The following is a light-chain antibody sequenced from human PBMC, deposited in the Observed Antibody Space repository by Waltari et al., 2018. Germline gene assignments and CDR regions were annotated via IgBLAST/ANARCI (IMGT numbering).Light chain of an antibody. J-gene: IGKJ1*01. CDR2: AAS. Sequence: EVVLTQSPGTLSLSPGERATLSCRASQSVSRYLAWYQQRPGQAPRLLIYAASTRATGVPDRFSGSGFGTDFSLTISRLEPEDFAVYYCQNHERLQATFGQGTKVEIK. CDR1: QSVSRY. V-gene: IGKV3-20*01. CDR3: QNHERLQAT.